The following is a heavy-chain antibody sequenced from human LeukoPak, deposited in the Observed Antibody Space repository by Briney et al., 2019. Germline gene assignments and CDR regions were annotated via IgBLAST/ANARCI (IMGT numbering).Heavy chain of an antibody. J-gene: IGHJ4*02. Sequence: SETLSLTCAVSGYSISSGYYWGWIRQPPGKGLEWIGSIHHSGSTYYNPSLKSRVTISVDTSKNQFSLKLSSVTAADTAVYYCARERVVPAAIQQGYFDYWGQGTLVTVSS. CDR1: GYSISSGYY. V-gene: IGHV4-38-2*02. CDR2: IHHSGST. D-gene: IGHD2-2*02. CDR3: ARERVVPAAIQQGYFDY.